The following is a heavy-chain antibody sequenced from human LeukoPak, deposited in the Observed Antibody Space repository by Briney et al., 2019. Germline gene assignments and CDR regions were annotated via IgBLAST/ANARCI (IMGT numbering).Heavy chain of an antibody. D-gene: IGHD6-13*01. Sequence: PSETLSLTCAVYGGSFSGYYWSWIRQPPGKGLEWIGEINHSGSTNYNPSLKSRVTISVDTSKNQFSLKLSSVTAADTAVYYCARDWQQLVRGWFDPWGQGTLVTVSS. CDR2: INHSGST. CDR1: GGSFSGYY. V-gene: IGHV4-34*01. CDR3: ARDWQQLVRGWFDP. J-gene: IGHJ5*02.